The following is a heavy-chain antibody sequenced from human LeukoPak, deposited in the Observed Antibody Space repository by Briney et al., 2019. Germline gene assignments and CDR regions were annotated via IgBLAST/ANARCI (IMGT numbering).Heavy chain of an antibody. Sequence: ASVKVSCKASGYTFTDYYMHWVRQAPGQGFEWIGWINPNSGGTNYAQKFQGRVTMTRDTSISTAHMELSRLRSDDTAVYYCARANFLYCSSTTCLFGYWGQGTLVIVSS. V-gene: IGHV1-2*02. J-gene: IGHJ4*02. CDR1: GYTFTDYY. CDR2: INPNSGGT. D-gene: IGHD2-2*01. CDR3: ARANFLYCSSTTCLFGY.